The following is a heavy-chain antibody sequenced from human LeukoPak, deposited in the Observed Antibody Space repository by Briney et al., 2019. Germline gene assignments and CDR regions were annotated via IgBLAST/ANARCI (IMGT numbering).Heavy chain of an antibody. CDR1: GFTFDDYG. Sequence: GGSLRLSCAASGFTFDDYGMSWVRQAPGKGLEWVSAISGSGGSTYYADSVKGRFTISRDNSKNTLYLQMNSLRAEDTAVYYCAKDADIVVVPAAILHTPNWFDPWGQGTLVTVSS. J-gene: IGHJ5*02. CDR2: ISGSGGST. D-gene: IGHD2-2*01. V-gene: IGHV3-23*01. CDR3: AKDADIVVVPAAILHTPNWFDP.